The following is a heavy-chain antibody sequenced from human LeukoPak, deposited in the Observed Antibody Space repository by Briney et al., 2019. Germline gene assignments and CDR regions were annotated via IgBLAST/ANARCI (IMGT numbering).Heavy chain of an antibody. CDR3: AAIRIGY. V-gene: IGHV3-7*05. J-gene: IGHJ4*02. CDR2: INQDGGEK. CDR1: RFTFSSYW. Sequence: PGGSLRLSCVVSRFTFSSYWMSWVRQVPGKGLEWVANINQDGGEKYYVDSVKGRFTISRDNAKNSLHLQMNSLRAEDTAVYYCAAIRIGYWGQGALVTVSS. D-gene: IGHD2-2*01.